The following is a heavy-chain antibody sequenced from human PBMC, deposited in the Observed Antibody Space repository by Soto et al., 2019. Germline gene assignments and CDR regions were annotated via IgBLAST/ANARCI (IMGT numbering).Heavy chain of an antibody. CDR1: GFTFSSYA. D-gene: IGHD3-3*01. Sequence: QSGGSLRLSCAASGFTFSSYAMSWVRQAPGKGLEWVSAISGSGGSTYYADSVKGRFTISRDNSKNTLYLQMNSLRAEDTAVYYCAKDLRNYDFWIPIFDIWGQGTMVTVSS. CDR2: ISGSGGST. CDR3: AKDLRNYDFWIPIFDI. V-gene: IGHV3-23*01. J-gene: IGHJ3*02.